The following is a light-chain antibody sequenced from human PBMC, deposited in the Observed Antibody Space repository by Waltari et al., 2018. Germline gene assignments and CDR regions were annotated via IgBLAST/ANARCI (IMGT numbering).Light chain of an antibody. CDR3: QTWDLITVT. Sequence: SYEVTQPPSVSVSPGQTASLFCSGENLGHKYTSWYQQKTGQSPPLVLHQNNVRPSGIPERFSGSSSGNTATLTISGTQAMDEAVYFCQTWDLITVTFGGGTKLTVL. CDR2: QNN. CDR1: NLGHKY. V-gene: IGLV3-1*01. J-gene: IGLJ2*01.